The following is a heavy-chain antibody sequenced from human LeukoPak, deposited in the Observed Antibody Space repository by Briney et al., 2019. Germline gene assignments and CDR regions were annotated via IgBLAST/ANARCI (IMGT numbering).Heavy chain of an antibody. CDR2: IDYTGNT. CDR1: GGSISSGSYY. J-gene: IGHJ6*02. Sequence: SQTLSLTCTVSGGSISSGSYYWNWIRQPPGMGLEWIGYIDYTGNTNYKPSLKSRVTISIDTSKNQLSLKMSSVTAADTAVYYCARGASAPFYDSSGFYSYYYGVDLWGQGTTVTVSS. CDR3: ARGASAPFYDSSGFYSYYYGVDL. D-gene: IGHD3-22*01. V-gene: IGHV4-61*01.